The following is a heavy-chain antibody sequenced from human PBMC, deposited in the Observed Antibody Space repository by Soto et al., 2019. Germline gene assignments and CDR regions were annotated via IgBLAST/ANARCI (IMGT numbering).Heavy chain of an antibody. CDR2: NSALNGKT. J-gene: IGHJ4*02. D-gene: IGHD1-26*01. CDR3: AAATSIALGFRY. CDR1: GFTFNTHG. Sequence: QGYLVQSGAEVKRPGASVRVSCRTSGFTFNTHGFSWVRQAPGQGLEWMGWNSALNGKTFYAHNFQDRVIMTTDTSSSTAYMELRGLKSDDTAVYYCAAATSIALGFRYLGQGTLVTVSS. V-gene: IGHV1-18*01.